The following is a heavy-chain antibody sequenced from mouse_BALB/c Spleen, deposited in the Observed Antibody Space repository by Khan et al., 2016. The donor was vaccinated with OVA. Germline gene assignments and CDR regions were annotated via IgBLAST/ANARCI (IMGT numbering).Heavy chain of an antibody. J-gene: IGHJ3*01. D-gene: IGHD2-1*01. Sequence: QIQLVQSGPELKKPGETVKISCKAFGYTLTDYGMNWVKQAPGKGLKWMGWINTYTGEPTYADDFKGRFAFSLETSASTAYLQVSNLKNEDTATYFCARSDGNYKFTYWGQGTLVTVSA. CDR1: GYTLTDYG. CDR3: ARSDGNYKFTY. V-gene: IGHV9-3-1*01. CDR2: INTYTGEP.